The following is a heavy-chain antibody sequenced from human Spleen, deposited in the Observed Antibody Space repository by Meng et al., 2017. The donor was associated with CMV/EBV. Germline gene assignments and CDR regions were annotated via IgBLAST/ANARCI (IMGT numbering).Heavy chain of an antibody. D-gene: IGHD2-2*01. CDR3: ARGIVLVPASTRWFDP. V-gene: IGHV4-30-4*08. CDR1: SLSHCGSY. J-gene: IGHJ5*02. Sequence: SLSHCGSYWSWVRQPPGKGLGWIGCIYYSGSTYYDPSLTSRVTISVDTSKNQFSLKLSSVTAADTAVYYCARGIVLVPASTRWFDPWGQGTLVTVSS. CDR2: IYYSGST.